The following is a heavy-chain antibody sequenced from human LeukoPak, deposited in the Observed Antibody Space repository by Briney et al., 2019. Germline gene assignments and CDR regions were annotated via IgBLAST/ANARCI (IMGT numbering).Heavy chain of an antibody. CDR3: ARGIQVNNWNPDHFDY. CDR2: ISSSSSYI. Sequence: GGSLRLSCAASGFTFSSYSMNWVRQAPGKGLEWVSSISSSSSYIYYADSVKGRFTISRDNAKNSLYLQMNSLRAEDTAVYYCARGIQVNNWNPDHFDYWGQGTLVTVSS. V-gene: IGHV3-21*01. D-gene: IGHD1-1*01. CDR1: GFTFSSYS. J-gene: IGHJ4*02.